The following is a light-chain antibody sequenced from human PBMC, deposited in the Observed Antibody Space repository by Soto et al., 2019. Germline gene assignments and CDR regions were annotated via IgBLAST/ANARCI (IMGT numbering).Light chain of an antibody. V-gene: IGKV3-15*01. CDR2: GAT. J-gene: IGKJ4*01. Sequence: EVVLTQSPAPLSLSPGEEFTFSCWAIQSVGGDLAWYRQKAGQTPRLLIYGATTRAPGIPGRFSGRGSATDFTLTISSLQSEDFAVYYCQQYNHWPLTFGGGTKVEIK. CDR3: QQYNHWPLT. CDR1: QSVGGD.